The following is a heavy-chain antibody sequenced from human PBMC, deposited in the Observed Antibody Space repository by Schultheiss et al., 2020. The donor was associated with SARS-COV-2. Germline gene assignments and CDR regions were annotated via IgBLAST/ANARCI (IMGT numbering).Heavy chain of an antibody. D-gene: IGHD2-2*01. CDR3: ARGPPQLVVPAAILDY. V-gene: IGHV1-2*06. CDR2: INPNSGGT. J-gene: IGHJ4*02. CDR1: GYTFTGYC. Sequence: ASVKVSCKASGYTFTGYCMHWVRQAPGQGLEWMGRINPNSGGTNYAQKFQGRVTMTRDTSISTAYMELSRLRSDDTAVYYCARGPPQLVVPAAILDYWGQGTLVTVSS.